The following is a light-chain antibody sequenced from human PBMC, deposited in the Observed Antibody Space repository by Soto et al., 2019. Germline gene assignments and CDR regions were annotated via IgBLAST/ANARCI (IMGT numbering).Light chain of an antibody. J-gene: IGKJ1*01. V-gene: IGKV3-20*01. Sequence: EIVLTQSPGTLSLSPGERATLSCRASQSVSSSYLAWHQQKPGQAPRLLIYGASNGATGIPDRFSGSGSGTDFTLTISRLEPEDFAVYYCQQYGSSGTFGQGTKVDIK. CDR2: GAS. CDR1: QSVSSSY. CDR3: QQYGSSGT.